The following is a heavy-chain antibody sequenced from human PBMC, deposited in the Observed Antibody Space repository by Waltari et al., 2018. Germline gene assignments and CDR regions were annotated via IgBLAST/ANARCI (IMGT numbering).Heavy chain of an antibody. V-gene: IGHV3-48*03. CDR3: ARDSGTCRGDNCNHFDY. CDR2: IGGTT. Sequence: EVQLVESGGGLAQPGGSLRLSCVASGFIFSSYELNWVRQAPGKGLEWISYIGGTTHYADSAKGRFTISRDNAKNSLYLQMNSLSAEDTAVYYCARDSGTCRGDNCNHFDYWGPGTLVTVSS. J-gene: IGHJ4*02. D-gene: IGHD1-20*01. CDR1: GFIFSSYE.